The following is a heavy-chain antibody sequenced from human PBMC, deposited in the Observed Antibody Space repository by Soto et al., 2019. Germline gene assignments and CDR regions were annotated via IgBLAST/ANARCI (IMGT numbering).Heavy chain of an antibody. Sequence: SETLSLTCTVSGGYIRDYYWSWIRQPAGKGLEWIGRISSGGSTNYNPSLKSRVTMSVDTSKNQFSLKLTSVAAADTAVYYCARGPEGALSPFDPWGQGTLVTVSS. J-gene: IGHJ5*02. V-gene: IGHV4-4*07. D-gene: IGHD3-16*01. CDR1: GGYIRDYY. CDR3: ARGPEGALSPFDP. CDR2: ISSGGST.